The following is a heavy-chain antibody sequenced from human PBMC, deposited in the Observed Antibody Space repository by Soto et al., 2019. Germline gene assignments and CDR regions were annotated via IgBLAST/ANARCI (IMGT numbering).Heavy chain of an antibody. CDR3: ARAHAYCGGDCYDDAFDI. CDR2: IYYSGST. D-gene: IGHD2-21*02. J-gene: IGHJ3*02. Sequence: SETLSLTCTVSGGSISSYYWSWIRQPPGKGLEWIVYIYYSGSTNYNPSLKSRVTISVDTSKNQFSLKLSSVTAADTAVYYCARAHAYCGGDCYDDAFDIWGQGTMVTVSS. V-gene: IGHV4-59*01. CDR1: GGSISSYY.